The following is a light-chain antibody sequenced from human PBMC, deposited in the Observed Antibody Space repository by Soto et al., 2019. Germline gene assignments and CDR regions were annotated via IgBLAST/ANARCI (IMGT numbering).Light chain of an antibody. CDR3: QQANSFPWT. J-gene: IGKJ1*01. Sequence: DIQMTQSPSFVSAAVGDRVTITCRASQNISNWLAWYQQKPGKAPNLLIYAASSLQSGVPSRFSGRGSGPDFTLTISSLQPEDFATYYCQQANSFPWTFGQGTKVEIK. V-gene: IGKV1-12*01. CDR2: AAS. CDR1: QNISNW.